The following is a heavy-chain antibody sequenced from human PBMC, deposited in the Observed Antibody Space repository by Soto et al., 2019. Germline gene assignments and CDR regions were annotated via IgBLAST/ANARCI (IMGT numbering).Heavy chain of an antibody. D-gene: IGHD6-13*01. V-gene: IGHV4-4*02. J-gene: IGHJ4*02. CDR3: ADSSSWYMGFDY. Sequence: PSETLSLTCAVSGGSISSSNWWSWVRQPPGKGLEWIGEIYHSGSTNYNPSLKSRVTISVDKSKNQFSLKLSSVTAADTAVYYCADSSSWYMGFDYWGQGXLVTVYS. CDR1: GGSISSSNW. CDR2: IYHSGST.